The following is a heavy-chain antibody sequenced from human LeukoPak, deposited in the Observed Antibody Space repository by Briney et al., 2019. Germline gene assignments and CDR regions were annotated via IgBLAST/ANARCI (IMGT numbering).Heavy chain of an antibody. V-gene: IGHV3-23*01. CDR3: ARDPNGDYIGAFDM. J-gene: IGHJ3*02. Sequence: GGSLRLSCTASGFTSSAYAMMWVRQAPGKEPEWVSAIRGGGGSAFYADSVKGRFTISRDNSKYTLFLQMNSLRAEDTAVYYCARDPNGDYIGAFDMWGPGTMVTVSS. CDR2: IRGGGGSA. CDR1: GFTSSAYA. D-gene: IGHD4-17*01.